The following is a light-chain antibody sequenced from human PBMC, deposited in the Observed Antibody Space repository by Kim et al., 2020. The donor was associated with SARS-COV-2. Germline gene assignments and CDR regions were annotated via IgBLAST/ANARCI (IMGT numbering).Light chain of an antibody. CDR2: GAS. CDR3: QQTFSTQYS. Sequence: DIEMTQSPSALSASVGDRVTITCRSTQSVSINLNWYQQRPGKAPRLLIYGASTLQSGVPSRFSCSGSGTGFTLTISSLQPEDFAIYYCQQTFSTQYSFGQGTKLEI. CDR1: QSVSIN. J-gene: IGKJ2*03. V-gene: IGKV1-39*01.